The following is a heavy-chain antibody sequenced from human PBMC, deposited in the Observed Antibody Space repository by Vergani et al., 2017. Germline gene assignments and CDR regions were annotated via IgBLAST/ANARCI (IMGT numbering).Heavy chain of an antibody. D-gene: IGHD2-2*01. J-gene: IGHJ3*01. CDR3: AREYSSTSGRAFDF. Sequence: VQLVESGGGWVQPGGSLRLSCVVSGFDFSTYIMNWVRQAPGKGLEWVSFFSTGTKSQSYAESVKGRFTISRDSAKNSLYLQMDSLRAEDTAVYYCAREYSSTSGRAFDFWGQGTMVTVSS. V-gene: IGHV3-48*01. CDR2: FSTGTKSQ. CDR1: GFDFSTYI.